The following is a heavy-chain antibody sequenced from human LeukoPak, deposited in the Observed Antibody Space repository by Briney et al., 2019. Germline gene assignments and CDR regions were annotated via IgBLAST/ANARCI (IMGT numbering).Heavy chain of an antibody. CDR3: ARGADLFYYFDY. J-gene: IGHJ4*02. CDR2: IYHSGST. Sequence: SQTLSLTCTVSGGSISSGGYYWSWIRQPPGKGLEWIGYIYHSGSTYYNPSLKSRVTISVDRSKNQFSLKLSSVTAADTAVYYCARGADLFYYFDYWGQGTLVTVSS. D-gene: IGHD3-3*01. CDR1: GGSISSGGYY. V-gene: IGHV4-30-2*01.